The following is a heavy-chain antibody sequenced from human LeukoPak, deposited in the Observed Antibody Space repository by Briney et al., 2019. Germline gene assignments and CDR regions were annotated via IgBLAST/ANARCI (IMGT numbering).Heavy chain of an antibody. D-gene: IGHD5-24*01. CDR1: GFTFSSYA. CDR3: AKGFLDGPQPSGYYYMDV. V-gene: IGHV3-23*01. Sequence: PGGSLRLSCAASGFTFSSYAMSWVRQAPGKGLEWVSAISGGGGSTYYADSVKGRFTISRDNSKNTLYLQMNSLRAEDTAVYYCAKGFLDGPQPSGYYYMDVWGKGTTVTVSS. CDR2: ISGGGGST. J-gene: IGHJ6*03.